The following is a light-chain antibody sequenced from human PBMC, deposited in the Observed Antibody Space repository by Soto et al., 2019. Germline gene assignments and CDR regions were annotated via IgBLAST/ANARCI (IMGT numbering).Light chain of an antibody. V-gene: IGLV2-8*01. CDR1: SSDVGGYNY. CDR3: SSFAGSNNPVI. CDR2: EVS. J-gene: IGLJ2*01. Sequence: QSALTQPPSASGSPGQSVTISCTGTSSDVGGYNYVSWYQQHPGKAPKFLIFEVSRRPSGVPDRLSGSKSCNTASLTVSGPQAVDGADYYCSSFAGSNNPVIFGGGTKLTVL.